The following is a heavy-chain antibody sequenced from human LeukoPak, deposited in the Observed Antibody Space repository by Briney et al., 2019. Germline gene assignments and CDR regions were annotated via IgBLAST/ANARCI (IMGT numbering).Heavy chain of an antibody. Sequence: SETLSLTCAVYGGSFSGYYWSWIRQPPGKGLEWIGEINHSGSTNYNPSLKSRVTISVDMSKNQFSLKLSSVTAADTAVYYCARREGSSWPNDYWGQGTLVTVSS. J-gene: IGHJ4*02. CDR3: ARREGSSWPNDY. CDR1: GGSFSGYY. D-gene: IGHD6-13*01. V-gene: IGHV4-34*01. CDR2: INHSGST.